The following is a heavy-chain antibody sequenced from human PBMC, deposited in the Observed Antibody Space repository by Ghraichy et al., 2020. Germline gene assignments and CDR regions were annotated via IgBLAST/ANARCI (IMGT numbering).Heavy chain of an antibody. CDR1: GFTFSSYT. J-gene: IGHJ4*02. CDR2: ITRGSNI. Sequence: ESLRLSCAASGFTFSSYTMNWVRQAPGKGLEWVSFITRGSNIYYADSVKGRFTISRDNAKNSLYLQMNSLRAEDTAVYYCARDMDYYDSSGFPFDYWGQGTLVTVSS. CDR3: ARDMDYYDSSGFPFDY. D-gene: IGHD3-22*01. V-gene: IGHV3-21*01.